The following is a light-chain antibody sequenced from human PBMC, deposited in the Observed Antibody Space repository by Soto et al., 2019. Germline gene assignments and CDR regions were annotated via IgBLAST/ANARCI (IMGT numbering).Light chain of an antibody. CDR1: ISNIGSNY. CDR2: SNN. J-gene: IGLJ1*01. CDR3: AAWDDSLNGYV. Sequence: QSVLTQPPSASGTPGQRVTISCSGSISNIGSNYVYWYQQLPGTAPKLLIYSNNQRPSGVPDRFSGSKSGTSASLAISGLQSEDEADYYCAAWDDSLNGYVFGTGTKV. V-gene: IGLV1-44*01.